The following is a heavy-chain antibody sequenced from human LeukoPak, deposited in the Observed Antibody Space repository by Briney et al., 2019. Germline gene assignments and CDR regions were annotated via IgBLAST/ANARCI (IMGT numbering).Heavy chain of an antibody. J-gene: IGHJ4*02. Sequence: GGSLRLSCAASGFTFSSYAMSWVRQAPGKGLEWVSAISGSGGSTYYADSVKGRFTISRDNAKNSLYLQMNSLRAEDTAVYYCTRDKLIVISTFELWGQGTLVTVSS. V-gene: IGHV3-23*01. CDR3: TRDKLIVISTFEL. D-gene: IGHD3-16*02. CDR1: GFTFSSYA. CDR2: ISGSGGST.